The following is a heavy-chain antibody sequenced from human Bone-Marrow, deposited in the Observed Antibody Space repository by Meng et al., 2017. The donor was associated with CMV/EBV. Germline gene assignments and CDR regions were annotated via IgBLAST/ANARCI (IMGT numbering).Heavy chain of an antibody. CDR3: ASGMATKTPARYYYYGMDV. V-gene: IGHV1-69*05. D-gene: IGHD5-24*01. CDR2: IIPIFGTA. CDR1: GGTFSSYA. Sequence: SVKVSCKASGGTFSSYAISWVRQAPGQGLEWMGGIIPIFGTANYAQKFQGRVTITTDESTSTAYMELSSLRSEDTAVYYCASGMATKTPARYYYYGMDVWGPGTTVTGSS. J-gene: IGHJ6*02.